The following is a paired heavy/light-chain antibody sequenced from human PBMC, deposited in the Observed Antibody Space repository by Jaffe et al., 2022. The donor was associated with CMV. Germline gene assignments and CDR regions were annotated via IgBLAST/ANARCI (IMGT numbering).Heavy chain of an antibody. CDR3: AKEGQGNYDFRHGLDV. CDR1: GFTFNEYG. Sequence: QLQLVESGGGVVQPGRSLRLSCATSGFTFNEYGMHWVRQAPGQGLEWVTMIWYDGMNKYYADSVKGRFTISRDNSKNILYLQMNSLRAEDTAVYYCAKEGQGNYDFRHGLDVWGQGTTVIVSS. CDR2: IWYDGMNK. V-gene: IGHV3-33*06. D-gene: IGHD3-3*01. J-gene: IGHJ6*02.
Light chain of an antibody. CDR3: QKYDSIPWA. Sequence: DIQMTQSPSSLSASVGDRVTITCRASQGISYYLAWYQQKPGKVLELLIYAASTLQSGVPSRFSGSGSGTDFTLTISSLQPEDVATYYCQKYDSIPWAFGQGTKVDIK. V-gene: IGKV1-27*01. J-gene: IGKJ1*01. CDR2: AAS. CDR1: QGISYY.